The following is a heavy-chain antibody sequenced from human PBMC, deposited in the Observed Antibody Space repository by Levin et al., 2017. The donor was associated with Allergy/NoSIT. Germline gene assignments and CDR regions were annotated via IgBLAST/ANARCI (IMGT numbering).Heavy chain of an antibody. J-gene: IGHJ6*02. CDR2: INPNSGLT. CDR3: ARSRYKGYGWKGYNGMDV. Sequence: GASVKVSCKASGYTFIAYYMNWVRQAPGQGLEWMGWINPNSGLTNYAQKFQGRVTMTRDTSISTAYMELSGLRSDDTAVYYCARSRYKGYGWKGYNGMDVWGQGTTVTVSS. CDR1: GYTFIAYY. D-gene: IGHD5-12*01. V-gene: IGHV1-2*02.